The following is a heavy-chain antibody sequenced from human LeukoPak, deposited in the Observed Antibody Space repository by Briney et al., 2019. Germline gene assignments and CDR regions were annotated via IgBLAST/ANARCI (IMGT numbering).Heavy chain of an antibody. V-gene: IGHV4-30-2*01. Sequence: SETLSLTCAVSGGSISSGGYSWSWIRQPPGKGLEWIGYIYHSGSTYYNPSLKSRVTISVDRSKNQFSLKLSSVTAADTAVYYCAREIAAAGHYDYWGREPWSPSPQ. J-gene: IGHJ4*02. CDR1: GGSISSGGYS. CDR2: IYHSGST. CDR3: AREIAAAGHYDY. D-gene: IGHD6-13*01.